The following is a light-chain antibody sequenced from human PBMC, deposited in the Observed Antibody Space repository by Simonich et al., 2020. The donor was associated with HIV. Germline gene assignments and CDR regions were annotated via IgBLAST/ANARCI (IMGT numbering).Light chain of an antibody. J-gene: IGKJ1*01. CDR2: WAS. Sequence: DIVMTQSPDSLAVSLGERATINCKSSQSILSSSNNKNYLAWYQQQPGQPPKRLIYWASTRESGVPDRFSGSGSGTDFTLTISSLQAEDVAVYYCQQYYSTPQTFGQGTKVEIK. CDR1: QSILSSSNNKNY. V-gene: IGKV4-1*01. CDR3: QQYYSTPQT.